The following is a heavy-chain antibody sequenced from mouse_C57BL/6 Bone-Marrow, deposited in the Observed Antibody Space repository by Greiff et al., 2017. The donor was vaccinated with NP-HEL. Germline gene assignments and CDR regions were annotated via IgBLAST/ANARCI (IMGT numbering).Heavy chain of an antibody. CDR2: ISDGGSYT. Sequence: EVKLMESGGGLVKPGGSLKLSCAASGFTFSSYAMSWVRQTPEKRLEWVATISDGGSYTYYPDNVKGRFTISRDNAKNNLYLQMSHLKSEDTAMYYCARSYYGSSYPYAMDYWGQGTSVTVSS. D-gene: IGHD1-1*01. V-gene: IGHV5-4*03. CDR3: ARSYYGSSYPYAMDY. CDR1: GFTFSSYA. J-gene: IGHJ4*01.